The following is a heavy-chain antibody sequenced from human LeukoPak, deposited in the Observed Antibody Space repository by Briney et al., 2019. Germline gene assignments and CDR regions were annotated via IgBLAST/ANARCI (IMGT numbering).Heavy chain of an antibody. CDR2: ISSSSSYI. V-gene: IGHV3-21*01. J-gene: IGHJ4*02. D-gene: IGHD5-24*01. CDR1: GFTFSSYS. Sequence: TPGGSLRLSCAASGFTFSSYSMNWVRQGPGKGLEWVSSISSSSSYIYYADSMKGRFTISRDNAKNSLYLQMSSLRAEDAAVYYCARDARDGYNFDYWGQGTLVTVSS. CDR3: ARDARDGYNFDY.